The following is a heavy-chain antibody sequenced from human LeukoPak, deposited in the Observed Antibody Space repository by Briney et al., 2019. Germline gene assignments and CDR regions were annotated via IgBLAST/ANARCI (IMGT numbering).Heavy chain of an antibody. J-gene: IGHJ4*02. CDR3: ARDGYNPIDY. Sequence: SETLSLTCAVYGGSFSGYYWSWIRQPPGKGLEWIGEINHSGSTNYNPSLKSRVTISVGTSKNQFSLKLSSVTAADTAVYYCARDGYNPIDYWGQGTLVTVSS. V-gene: IGHV4-34*01. D-gene: IGHD5-24*01. CDR2: INHSGST. CDR1: GGSFSGYY.